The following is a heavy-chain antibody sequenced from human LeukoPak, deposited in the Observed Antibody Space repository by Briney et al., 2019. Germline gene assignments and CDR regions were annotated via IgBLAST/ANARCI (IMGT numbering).Heavy chain of an antibody. D-gene: IGHD3-9*01. J-gene: IGHJ4*02. V-gene: IGHV3-66*01. CDR1: GFTVSSNY. CDR2: IYSGGST. Sequence: PGGSLRLSCAASGFTVSSNYMSWVRQAPGKGLEWVSVIYSGGSTYYADSVKGRFTISRDNSKNTLYLQMNSLRAEDTAVYYCARDGGSYYDILTGYLPDYWGQGTLVTVSS. CDR3: ARDGGSYYDILTGYLPDY.